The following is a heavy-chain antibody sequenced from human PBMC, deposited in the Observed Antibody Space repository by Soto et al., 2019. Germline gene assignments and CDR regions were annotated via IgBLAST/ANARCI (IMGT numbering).Heavy chain of an antibody. D-gene: IGHD2-15*01. V-gene: IGHV1-8*01. CDR3: ARGVDAGYDY. Sequence: QVQLVQSGAEVKKPGASVKVSCKASGYTFASLDINWVRQTTGQGLEWMGWMSPNSGYTDYAQKFQGRVTMTRDTSINTAYMELSSLTSDDSAIYYCARGVDAGYDYWGQGTLVTVSS. J-gene: IGHJ4*02. CDR1: GYTFASLD. CDR2: MSPNSGYT.